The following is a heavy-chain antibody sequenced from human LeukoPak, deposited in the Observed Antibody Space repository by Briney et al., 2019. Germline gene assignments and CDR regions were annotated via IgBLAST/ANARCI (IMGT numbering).Heavy chain of an antibody. J-gene: IGHJ4*02. CDR1: GFTFSSYA. Sequence: GRSLRLSCSVSGFTFSSYAMHWVRQAPGKGLEYVSVIRSDGVDVYYTDSVKGRFTISRDNSKNTLYLQMSSLRPEDTAVYYCVKDLLQVTMKKLDHWGQGTLVTVSS. D-gene: IGHD4-11*01. CDR3: VKDLLQVTMKKLDH. V-gene: IGHV3-64D*06. CDR2: IRSDGVDV.